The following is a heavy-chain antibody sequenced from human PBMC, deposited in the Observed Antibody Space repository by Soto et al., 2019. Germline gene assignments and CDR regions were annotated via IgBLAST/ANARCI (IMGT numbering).Heavy chain of an antibody. CDR3: APDLGGPQGS. D-gene: IGHD3-16*01. J-gene: IGHJ5*02. Sequence: PGGSLRLSCAASGFTFSNYWMHWVRQGPGKGLVWVSRMNEDGTTIDYADSVKGRFTISRDNAKSTLYLQMNSFRAEDTAVYYCAPDLGGPQGSWGQGTLVTVSS. V-gene: IGHV3-74*01. CDR2: MNEDGTTI. CDR1: GFTFSNYW.